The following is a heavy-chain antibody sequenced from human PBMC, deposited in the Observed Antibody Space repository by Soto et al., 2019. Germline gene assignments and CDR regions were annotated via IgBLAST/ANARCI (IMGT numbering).Heavy chain of an antibody. J-gene: IGHJ6*02. CDR2: ISAYNGNT. CDR3: ARGLAVAGRTLTDYYYYHGMDV. Sequence: ASVKVSCKASGYTFTSYGISWVRQAPGQGLEWMGWISAYNGNTNYAQKLQGRVTMTTDTSTSTAYMELRSLRSDDTAVYYCARGLAVAGRTLTDYYYYHGMDVWGQGTTVTVSS. D-gene: IGHD6-19*01. V-gene: IGHV1-18*01. CDR1: GYTFTSYG.